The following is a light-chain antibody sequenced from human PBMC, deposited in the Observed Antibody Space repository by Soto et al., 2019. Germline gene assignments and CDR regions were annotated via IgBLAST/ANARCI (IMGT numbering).Light chain of an antibody. J-gene: IGKJ2*01. CDR3: QQYDNLPRT. Sequence: DIPMTQSPSSLSASVGDRVTITCQASQDISNYLNLYQQKPGKAPKLLIYDASNLETGVPSRFSGSGSGTDFTFTISSLQPEDIATYYCQQYDNLPRTFGQGTKLEIK. CDR1: QDISNY. CDR2: DAS. V-gene: IGKV1-33*01.